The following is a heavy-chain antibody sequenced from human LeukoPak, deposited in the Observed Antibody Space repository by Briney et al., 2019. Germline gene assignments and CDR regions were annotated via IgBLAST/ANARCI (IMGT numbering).Heavy chain of an antibody. CDR3: ARVTAVAGTSVGVDA. V-gene: IGHV3-74*01. Sequence: PGGSLRLPCAASGFTFSSFAMSWVRRAPGKGLVWVSRINSDASVTTYADSVKGRFTISRDNAKNTLYLQMSSLRAEDTAVYYCARVTAVAGTSVGVDAWGQGILVTVS. J-gene: IGHJ4*02. CDR2: INSDASVT. CDR1: GFTFSSFA. D-gene: IGHD6-19*01.